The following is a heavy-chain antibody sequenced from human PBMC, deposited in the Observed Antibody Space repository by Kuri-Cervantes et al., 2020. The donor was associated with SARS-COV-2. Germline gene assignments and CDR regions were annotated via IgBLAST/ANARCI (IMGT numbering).Heavy chain of an antibody. CDR2: INSDGSST. V-gene: IGHV3-74*01. J-gene: IGHJ6*03. Sequence: GGSLRLSCAASGFTFSSYWMHWVRQAPGKGLVWVSRINSDGSSTSYADSVKGRFTISRDNAKNTLYLQMNSLRAEDTAVYYCASKREQLVPIYYYYYMDVWGKGTTVTVSS. CDR3: ASKREQLVPIYYYYYMDV. D-gene: IGHD6-6*01. CDR1: GFTFSSYW.